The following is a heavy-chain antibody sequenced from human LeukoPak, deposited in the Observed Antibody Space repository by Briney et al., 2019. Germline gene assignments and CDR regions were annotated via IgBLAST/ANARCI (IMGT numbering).Heavy chain of an antibody. D-gene: IGHD3-10*01. CDR3: ARGQLVRAGYFDL. CDR2: IGIAGDT. CDR1: GFTFSSYD. V-gene: IGHV3-13*01. Sequence: GGSLRLSFAASGFTFSSYDIHWVRQVTGKGLEWVSAIGIAGDTYYLDSVKGRFTISRENAKNSLYLQMNSLRVGDTAVYYCARGQLVRAGYFDLWGRGTLVTVSS. J-gene: IGHJ2*01.